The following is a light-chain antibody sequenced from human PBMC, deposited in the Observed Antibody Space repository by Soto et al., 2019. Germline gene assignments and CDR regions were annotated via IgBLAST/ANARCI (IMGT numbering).Light chain of an antibody. J-gene: IGKJ1*01. CDR3: QQYNTYWT. Sequence: IQMTQSPSTLSASVGDRVTITCRASRSISTWLAWYQQKPGKAPNLLIYDASSLESGVPSRFSGSGSGTEFTLTISSLQPDDFATYYCQQYNTYWTFGQGTKVDIK. CDR2: DAS. CDR1: RSISTW. V-gene: IGKV1-5*01.